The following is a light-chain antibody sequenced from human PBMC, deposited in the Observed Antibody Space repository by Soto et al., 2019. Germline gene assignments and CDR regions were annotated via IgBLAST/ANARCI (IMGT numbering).Light chain of an antibody. V-gene: IGKV3-20*01. J-gene: IGKJ4*01. Sequence: EIVLTQSPGTLSSSPGERATLSCRASQSGSSSYLAWYQHKPGQAPRLLIHGASSRVTGIPDRFSGSGSGTDFTLTITRLEPEDFAVYYCQQYQSLTFGGGTKVDIK. CDR3: QQYQSLT. CDR1: QSGSSSY. CDR2: GAS.